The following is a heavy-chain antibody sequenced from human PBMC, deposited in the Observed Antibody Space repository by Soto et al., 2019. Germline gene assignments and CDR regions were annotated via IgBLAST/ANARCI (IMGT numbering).Heavy chain of an antibody. CDR2: ISYDGSNK. Sequence: GGSLRLSCAASGFTFSSYGMHWVRQAPGKGLEWVAVISYDGSNKYYADSVKGRFTISRDNSKNTLYLQMSSLRAEDTAVYYCARDYSSYGPFDYWGQGTLVTV. V-gene: IGHV3-30*03. D-gene: IGHD5-18*01. J-gene: IGHJ4*02. CDR1: GFTFSSYG. CDR3: ARDYSSYGPFDY.